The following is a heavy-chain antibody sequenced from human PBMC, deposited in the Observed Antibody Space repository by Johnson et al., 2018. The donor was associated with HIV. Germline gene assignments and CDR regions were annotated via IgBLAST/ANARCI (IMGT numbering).Heavy chain of an antibody. CDR1: GFTFDDYA. J-gene: IGHJ3*02. V-gene: IGHV3-43D*04. CDR2: ISWDGGST. CDR3: ARGGLGDYVVAFDI. Sequence: VLLVESGGGLVKPGGSLRLSCAASGFTFDDYAMHWVRQAPGKGLEWVSLISWDGGSTYYADSVKGRFTISRDNSKNTLYLQMNSLRAEDTAVYYCARGGLGDYVVAFDIWGQGTMVTVSS. D-gene: IGHD4-17*01.